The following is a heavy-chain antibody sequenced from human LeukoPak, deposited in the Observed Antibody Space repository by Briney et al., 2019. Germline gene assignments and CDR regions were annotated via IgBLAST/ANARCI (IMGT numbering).Heavy chain of an antibody. Sequence: SETLSLTCTVSGGSISSSSYYWGWIRQPPGKGLEWIGSIYYSGSTYYNPSLKSRVTISVDTSKNQFSLKLSSVTAADTAVYYCASHVVVVAATPRWFDPWGQGTLVTVSS. V-gene: IGHV4-39*01. D-gene: IGHD2-15*01. CDR3: ASHVVVVAATPRWFDP. CDR1: GGSISSSSYY. J-gene: IGHJ5*02. CDR2: IYYSGST.